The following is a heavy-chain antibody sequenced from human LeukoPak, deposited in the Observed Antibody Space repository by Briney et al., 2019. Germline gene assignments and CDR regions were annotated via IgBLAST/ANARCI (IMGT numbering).Heavy chain of an antibody. V-gene: IGHV3-30*02. J-gene: IGHJ4*02. CDR1: GFSFSDYA. CDR3: AKDGESGIQYTQGYFDY. CDR2: IRYDGSNK. D-gene: IGHD1-1*01. Sequence: GGSLRLSCEASGFSFSDYAIYWVRQTPGKGLEWVAFIRYDGSNKIYADSVKGGFTISRDNSYNTVYLQMTGLRAEDTAVYYCAKDGESGIQYTQGYFDYWGQGTLVTVSS.